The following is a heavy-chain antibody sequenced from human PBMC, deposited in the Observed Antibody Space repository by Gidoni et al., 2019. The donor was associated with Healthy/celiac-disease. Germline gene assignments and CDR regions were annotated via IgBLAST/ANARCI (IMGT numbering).Heavy chain of an antibody. V-gene: IGHV3-30*18. J-gene: IGHJ4*02. CDR2: ISYDGSNK. CDR1: GFTFSSYG. Sequence: QVQLVESGGGVVQPGRSLRLSCAASGFTFSSYGMHWVRQAPGQGLEWVAVISYDGSNKYYADSVKGRFTISRDNSKNTLYLQMNSLRAEDTAGYYCAKGDAALNYYDSSGYDYWGQGTLVTVSS. D-gene: IGHD3-22*01. CDR3: AKGDAALNYYDSSGYDY.